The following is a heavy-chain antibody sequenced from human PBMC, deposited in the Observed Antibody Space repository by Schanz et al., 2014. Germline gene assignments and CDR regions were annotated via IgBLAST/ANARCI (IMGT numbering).Heavy chain of an antibody. D-gene: IGHD2-15*01. CDR2: VWSDGNTK. V-gene: IGHV3-33*01. CDR1: GFTFSSYG. CDR3: ARDAVALVPEYFMDV. Sequence: VKLVESGGGLVQPGRSLRLSCAASGFTFSSYGMHWVRQAPGKGPEWVALVWSDGNTKYYVDSVKGRFTISRDNSMNTLHLQMDGLRVEDTAVYYCARDAVALVPEYFMDVWGKGTPVTVSS. J-gene: IGHJ6*03.